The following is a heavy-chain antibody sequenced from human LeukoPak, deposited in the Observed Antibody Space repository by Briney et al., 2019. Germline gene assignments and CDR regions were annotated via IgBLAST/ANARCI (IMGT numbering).Heavy chain of an antibody. J-gene: IGHJ4*02. Sequence: GGSLRLSCAASGFTFNNYAMSWVRQAPGKGLEWVSAISGSGGSTYYADSVKGRFTISRDNSKNTLYLQMNSLRAEDTAVYYCAKNQGLWFGELSDYWGQGTLVTVSS. CDR2: ISGSGGST. CDR3: AKNQGLWFGELSDY. D-gene: IGHD3-10*01. CDR1: GFTFNNYA. V-gene: IGHV3-23*01.